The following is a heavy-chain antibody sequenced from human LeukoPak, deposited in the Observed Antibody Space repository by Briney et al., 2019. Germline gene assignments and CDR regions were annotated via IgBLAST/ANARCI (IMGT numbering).Heavy chain of an antibody. Sequence: AGGSLRLSCAASGFTFSSYGMHWVRQAPGKGLEWVAVISYDGSNKYYADSVKGRFTISRDNSKNTLYLRMNSLRAEDTAVYYCAKDIGGSGWYYYYYGMDVWGQGTTVTVSS. V-gene: IGHV3-30*18. CDR3: AKDIGGSGWYYYYYGMDV. CDR1: GFTFSSYG. D-gene: IGHD6-19*01. J-gene: IGHJ6*02. CDR2: ISYDGSNK.